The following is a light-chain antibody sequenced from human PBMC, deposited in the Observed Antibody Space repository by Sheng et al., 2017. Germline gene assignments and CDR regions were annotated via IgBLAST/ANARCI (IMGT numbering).Light chain of an antibody. CDR1: QSISFW. CDR3: QQYNTYST. Sequence: DIQMTQSPSTLSASVGDRVTITCRASQSISFWLAWYQQKPGKAPKLLIYKASSLKSGVPSRFSGTGSWTEFTLTISSLQPDDFATYYCQQYNTYSTFGQGTKVEIK. V-gene: IGKV1-5*03. CDR2: KAS. J-gene: IGKJ1*01.